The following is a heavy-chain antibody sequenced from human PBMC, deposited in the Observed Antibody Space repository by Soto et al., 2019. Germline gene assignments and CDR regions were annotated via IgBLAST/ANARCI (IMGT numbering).Heavy chain of an antibody. CDR3: AKNQGVELVPLATVDWFDP. D-gene: IGHD1-26*01. CDR2: ISGSGFKK. J-gene: IGHJ5*02. Sequence: GGSLRLSCAASGFIFENFGMSWVRQAPGKGLECISSISGSGFKKYYADSVKGRFTISRDNSKSTVYLELNNLSAADTAVYHCAKNQGVELVPLATVDWFDPWGQGSVVTVSS. V-gene: IGHV3-23*01. CDR1: GFIFENFG.